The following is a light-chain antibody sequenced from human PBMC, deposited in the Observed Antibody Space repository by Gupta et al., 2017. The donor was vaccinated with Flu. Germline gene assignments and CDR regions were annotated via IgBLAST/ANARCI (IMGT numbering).Light chain of an antibody. Sequence: EIVLTQSPATLSLSPGERATLSCRASQSVSNYLNWYQQKPGQAPRLLIYDTSTRATGIPARFSGSGSGTDFTLTISSLDAEDFAVYYCQQRFRWGWTFGQGTKVEIK. CDR2: DTS. V-gene: IGKV3-11*01. CDR1: QSVSNY. J-gene: IGKJ1*01. CDR3: QQRFRWGWT.